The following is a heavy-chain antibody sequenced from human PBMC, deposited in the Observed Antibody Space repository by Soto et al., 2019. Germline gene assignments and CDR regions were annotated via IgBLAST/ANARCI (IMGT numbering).Heavy chain of an antibody. CDR1: GFTVSSNY. V-gene: IGHV3-53*01. J-gene: IGHJ3*02. CDR2: IYSGGST. Sequence: GGSLRLSCAASGFTVSSNYMSWVRQAPGKGLEWVSVIYSGGSTYYADSVKGRFTISRDNSKNTLYLQMNSLRAEDTTVYYCARDIGGYYDSSGYAPGAFDIWGQGTMVTVSS. D-gene: IGHD3-22*01. CDR3: ARDIGGYYDSSGYAPGAFDI.